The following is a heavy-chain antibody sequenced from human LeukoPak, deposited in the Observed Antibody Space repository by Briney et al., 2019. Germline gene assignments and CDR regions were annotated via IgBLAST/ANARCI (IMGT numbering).Heavy chain of an antibody. CDR3: AKVQTPYCSSTSCYNFDY. Sequence: GGSLRLSCAASGFTFSSYARTWVRQAPGKGLEGVSAISGSGNSTYYADSVKGRFTISRDNSKNTLYLQINSLRAEDTAVYYCAKVQTPYCSSTSCYNFDYWGQGTLVTVSS. CDR2: ISGSGNST. D-gene: IGHD2-2*02. CDR1: GFTFSSYA. V-gene: IGHV3-23*01. J-gene: IGHJ4*02.